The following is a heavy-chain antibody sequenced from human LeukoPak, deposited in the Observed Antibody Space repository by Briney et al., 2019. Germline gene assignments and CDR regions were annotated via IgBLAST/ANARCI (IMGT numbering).Heavy chain of an antibody. CDR1: GLTFSGFE. Sequence: GGYLRLSCVGSGLTFSGFEMNWVRQAPGKGLEWVSHIRGDGTTKSYADSVKGRFTISRDNAKNSLYLQMNSLRAEDTAIYYCARRFRDWGQGTLVTVSS. J-gene: IGHJ4*02. V-gene: IGHV3-48*03. CDR2: IRGDGTTK. CDR3: ARRFRD. D-gene: IGHD5-24*01.